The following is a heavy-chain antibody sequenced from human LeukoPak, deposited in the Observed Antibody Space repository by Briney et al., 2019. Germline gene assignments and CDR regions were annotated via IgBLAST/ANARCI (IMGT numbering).Heavy chain of an antibody. V-gene: IGHV3-23*01. Sequence: GGSLRLSCAASGFTVSSNYMSWVRQAPGKGLEWVSAISGSGGSTYYADSVKGRFTISRDNSKNTLYPQMNSLRAEDTAVYYCAKDLRITMIVVVPEPDAFDIWGQGTMVTVSS. CDR3: AKDLRITMIVVVPEPDAFDI. D-gene: IGHD3-22*01. CDR2: ISGSGGST. CDR1: GFTVSSNY. J-gene: IGHJ3*02.